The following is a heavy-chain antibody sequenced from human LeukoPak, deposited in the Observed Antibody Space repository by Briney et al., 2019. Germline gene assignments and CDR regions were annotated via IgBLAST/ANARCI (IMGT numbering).Heavy chain of an antibody. V-gene: IGHV4-38-2*02. CDR1: GYSISSGYY. CDR2: IYHSGST. J-gene: IGHJ3*02. D-gene: IGHD3-10*01. Sequence: KPSETLSLTCTVSGYSISSGYYWGWIRQPPGKVLEWIGCIYHSGSTYYNPSLKSRVTISVDTSKNQFSLRLTSVTAADTAVYYCARRRLDSSYYYDSGPWRDAFDIWGQGTMVTVSS. CDR3: ARRRLDSSYYYDSGPWRDAFDI.